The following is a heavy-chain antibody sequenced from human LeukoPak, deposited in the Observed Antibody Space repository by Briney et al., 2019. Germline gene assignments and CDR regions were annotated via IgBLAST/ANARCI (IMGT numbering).Heavy chain of an antibody. CDR3: ARGPAASHRNWFDP. CDR2: MNPNSGYT. Sequence: ASVKVSCKASGYTFTSYYMHWVRQATGQGLEWMGWMNPNSGYTGHAQKFQGRVTMTRNTSISAAYMELGSLRSEDTAVYYCARGPAASHRNWFDPWGQGTLVTVSS. J-gene: IGHJ5*02. V-gene: IGHV1-8*02. CDR1: GYTFTSYY. D-gene: IGHD2-15*01.